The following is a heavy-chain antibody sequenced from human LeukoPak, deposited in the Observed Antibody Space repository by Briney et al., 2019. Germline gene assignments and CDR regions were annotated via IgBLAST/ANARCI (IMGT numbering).Heavy chain of an antibody. V-gene: IGHV1-69*05. J-gene: IGHJ3*02. D-gene: IGHD3-22*01. Sequence: SVKVSCKASGGTFSSYAISWVRQAPGQRLEWMGRIIPIFGTANYAQKFQGRVTITTDESTSTAYMELSSLRSEDTAVYYCARDSENYYDSSGSCAFDIWGQGTMVTVSS. CDR2: IIPIFGTA. CDR1: GGTFSSYA. CDR3: ARDSENYYDSSGSCAFDI.